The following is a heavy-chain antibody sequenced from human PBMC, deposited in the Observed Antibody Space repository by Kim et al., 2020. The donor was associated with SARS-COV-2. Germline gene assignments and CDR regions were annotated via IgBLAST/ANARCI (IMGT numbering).Heavy chain of an antibody. Sequence: SETLYLTCTVSGGSISSYYWSWIRQPPGKGLEWIGYIYYSGSTNYNPSLKSRVTISVDTSKNQFSLKLSSVTAADTAVYYCARDQGGYSYPWGQGTLVTVSS. CDR2: IYYSGST. V-gene: IGHV4-59*01. CDR3: ARDQGGYSYP. D-gene: IGHD5-18*01. CDR1: GGSISSYY. J-gene: IGHJ4*02.